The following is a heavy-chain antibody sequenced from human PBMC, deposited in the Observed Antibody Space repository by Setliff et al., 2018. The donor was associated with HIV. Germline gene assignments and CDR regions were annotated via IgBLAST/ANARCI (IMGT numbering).Heavy chain of an antibody. D-gene: IGHD4-4*01. J-gene: IGHJ6*03. CDR2: IFRGVTT. CDR3: ARADSRRRAGYQYMDV. V-gene: IGHV4-38-2*01. CDR1: GYPIIEAYY. Sequence: PSETLSLTCAVSGYPIIEAYYWLWIRQSPTKGLEYIGIIFRGVTTYYNPSLRSRVALSMDTSKNQFSLRLSSVTAADTAIYYCARADSRRRAGYQYMDVWGKGTTVTVSS.